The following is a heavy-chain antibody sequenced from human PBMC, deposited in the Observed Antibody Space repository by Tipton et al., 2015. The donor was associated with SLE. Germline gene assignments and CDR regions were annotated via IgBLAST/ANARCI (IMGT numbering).Heavy chain of an antibody. V-gene: IGHV3-21*01. D-gene: IGHD3-9*01. CDR3: ASILTGYYQFY. CDR2: ISSSSTYI. J-gene: IGHJ4*02. CDR1: GFTFSSYS. Sequence: SLRLSCAASGFTFSSYSMNWVRQAPGKGLEWVSSISSSSTYIYYADSVKGRFTISRDNAKSSLYLQMNSLRAEDTAVYYCASILTGYYQFYWGQGSLVTVSS.